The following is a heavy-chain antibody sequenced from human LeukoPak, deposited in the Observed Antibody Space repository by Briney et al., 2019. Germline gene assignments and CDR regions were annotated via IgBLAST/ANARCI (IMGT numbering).Heavy chain of an antibody. D-gene: IGHD2/OR15-2a*01. Sequence: PGGSLRLSCAASGFTFSSYEMSWVRQAPGKGLEWVTYISSSGSTIKYADSVKGRFTISRDNAKNSLYLQMNSLRAEDTAVYYCAREIDYFDYWGQGTLVTVSS. J-gene: IGHJ4*02. CDR2: ISSSGSTI. V-gene: IGHV3-48*03. CDR3: AREIDYFDY. CDR1: GFTFSSYE.